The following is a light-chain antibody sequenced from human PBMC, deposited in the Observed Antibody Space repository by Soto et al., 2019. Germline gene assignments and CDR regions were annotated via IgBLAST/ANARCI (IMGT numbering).Light chain of an antibody. V-gene: IGLV2-14*01. Sequence: QSALTQPASVSGSPGQSITISCTGTSSDVGGYNYVSWYQQHPGKAPKLMIYYVSNRPSGVSNRFSSSKSGNTASLTISGLQAEDEADYYCSSYTSSSTVFGTGTKLTVL. J-gene: IGLJ1*01. CDR2: YVS. CDR1: SSDVGGYNY. CDR3: SSYTSSSTV.